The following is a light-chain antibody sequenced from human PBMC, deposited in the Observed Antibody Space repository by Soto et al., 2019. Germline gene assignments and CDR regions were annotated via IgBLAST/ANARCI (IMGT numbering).Light chain of an antibody. Sequence: DIQMTQSPSSMSASIGDRVTITCRASQSISGYLNWYQKKSGQGPKLLMYAASSLQSGVPSRFSGSGSGTDFTLTISSLQPEDSATYYCQQSDSMPWTFGQGTKVDIK. CDR2: AAS. CDR1: QSISGY. V-gene: IGKV1-39*01. J-gene: IGKJ1*01. CDR3: QQSDSMPWT.